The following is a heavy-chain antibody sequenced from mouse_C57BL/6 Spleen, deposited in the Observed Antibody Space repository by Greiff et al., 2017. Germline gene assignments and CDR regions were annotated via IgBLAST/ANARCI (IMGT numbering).Heavy chain of an antibody. CDR1: GYAFSSSW. CDR3: AREGYYAFDY. J-gene: IGHJ2*01. Sequence: QVQLKESGPELVKPGASVKISCKASGYAFSSSWMNWVKQRPGKGLEWIGRIYPGDGDTNYNGKFKGKATLTADKSSSTAYMQLSSLTSEDSAVYFCAREGYYAFDYWGQGTTLTVSS. V-gene: IGHV1-82*01. CDR2: IYPGDGDT. D-gene: IGHD2-3*01.